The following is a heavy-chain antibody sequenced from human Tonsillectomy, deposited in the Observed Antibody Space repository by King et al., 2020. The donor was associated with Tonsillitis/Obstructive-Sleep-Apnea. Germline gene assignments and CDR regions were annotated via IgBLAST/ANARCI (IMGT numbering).Heavy chain of an antibody. Sequence: VQLVESGGGLVQPGGSLTLSCAASGFTFSSHAMSWVRQAPGKGLEWVSGISGSGGRTYYADSVKGRFTISRDNSKNTLFLQMNSLRVEDTAVYYCAKAFSLGYYYYYMDVWGKGTTVTVSS. CDR2: ISGSGGRT. CDR1: GFTFSSHA. V-gene: IGHV3-23*04. D-gene: IGHD2/OR15-2a*01. CDR3: AKAFSLGYYYYYMDV. J-gene: IGHJ6*03.